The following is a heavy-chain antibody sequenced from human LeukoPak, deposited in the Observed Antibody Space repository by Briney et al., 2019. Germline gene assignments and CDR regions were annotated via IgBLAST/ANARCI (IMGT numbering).Heavy chain of an antibody. Sequence: GASVKVSCKASGYTFTSYDINWVRQATGQGLEWMGWMNPNSGNTGYAQKFQGRVTMTRNTSISTAYMELSSLRSEDTAVYYCARGHCTNGVCYSAGLAWGKGTTVTVSS. V-gene: IGHV1-8*01. CDR2: MNPNSGNT. CDR3: ARGHCTNGVCYSAGLA. D-gene: IGHD2-8*01. J-gene: IGHJ6*04. CDR1: GYTFTSYD.